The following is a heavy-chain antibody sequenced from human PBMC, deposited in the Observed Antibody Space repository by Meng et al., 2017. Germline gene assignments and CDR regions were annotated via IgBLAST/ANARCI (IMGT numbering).Heavy chain of an antibody. Sequence: GGSLRLSCAASGFTFSSYGMHWVRQAPGKGLEWVAVIWYDGSNKYYADSVKGRFTISGDNSKNTLYLQMNSLRAEDTAVYYCAREVGYDSSGYYPDYWGQGTLVTVSS. J-gene: IGHJ4*02. CDR2: IWYDGSNK. CDR1: GFTFSSYG. V-gene: IGHV3-33*01. D-gene: IGHD3-22*01. CDR3: AREVGYDSSGYYPDY.